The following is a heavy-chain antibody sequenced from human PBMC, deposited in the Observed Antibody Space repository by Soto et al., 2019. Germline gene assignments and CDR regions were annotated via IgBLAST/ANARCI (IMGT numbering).Heavy chain of an antibody. CDR2: INHSGST. Sequence: SETLSLTCAVYGGSFSGYYWSWIRQPPGKGLEWIGEINHSGSTNYNPSLKSRVTISVDTSKNQFSLKLSSVTAADTAVYYCARNHFLYLYCSGGSCHPFDYWGQGTLVTVSS. D-gene: IGHD2-15*01. V-gene: IGHV4-34*01. CDR1: GGSFSGYY. CDR3: ARNHFLYLYCSGGSCHPFDY. J-gene: IGHJ4*02.